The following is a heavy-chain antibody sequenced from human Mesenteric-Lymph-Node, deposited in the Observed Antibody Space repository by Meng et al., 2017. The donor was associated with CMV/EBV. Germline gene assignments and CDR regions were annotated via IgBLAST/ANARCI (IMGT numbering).Heavy chain of an antibody. CDR3: ARALNWGHWYFDL. V-gene: IGHV3-53*01. CDR1: GFSVSNNY. D-gene: IGHD7-27*01. Sequence: GGSLRLSCAASGFSVSNNYMSWVRQAPGKGLEWVSVIYSGGSTYYADSVKGRFTIARDNSKNTVYLQMNSLRAEDTAVYYCARALNWGHWYFDLWGRGTLVTVSS. J-gene: IGHJ2*01. CDR2: IYSGGST.